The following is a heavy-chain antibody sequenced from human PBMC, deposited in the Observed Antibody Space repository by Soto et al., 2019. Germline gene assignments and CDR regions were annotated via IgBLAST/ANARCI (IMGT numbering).Heavy chain of an antibody. D-gene: IGHD2-21*01. CDR2: ILYSGST. CDR3: ERQVVNSSPPNYYFAY. V-gene: IGHV4-39*01. J-gene: IGHJ4*02. Sequence: QLRLQESGPGLVKPSETLSLTCTVSGGSISSSIYYGGWIRRPPGEALEWIGSILYSGSTYYNPSLKSGVSISADMSESQCALELDSVTAVDMAMYYCERQVVNSSPPNYYFAYWGRGILVIDTS. CDR1: GGSISSSIYY.